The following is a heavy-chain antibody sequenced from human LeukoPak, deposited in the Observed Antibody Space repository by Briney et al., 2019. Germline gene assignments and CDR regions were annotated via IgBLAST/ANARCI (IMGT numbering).Heavy chain of an antibody. J-gene: IGHJ6*02. CDR3: ARDRVLWFGELPNYGMDV. Sequence: GGSLRLSCAASGFTVSSNYMSWVRQAPGKGLEWVSVIYSGGSTYYADSVKGRFTISRDNSKNTLYLQMNSLRAEDTAVYYCARDRVLWFGELPNYGMDVWGQGTTVTVSS. D-gene: IGHD3-10*01. V-gene: IGHV3-53*01. CDR2: IYSGGST. CDR1: GFTVSSNY.